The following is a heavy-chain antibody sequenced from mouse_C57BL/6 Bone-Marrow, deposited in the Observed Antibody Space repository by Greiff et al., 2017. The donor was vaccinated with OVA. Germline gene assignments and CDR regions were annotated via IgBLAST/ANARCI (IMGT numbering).Heavy chain of an antibody. CDR1: GYTFTSYG. CDR3: AVLLPHWYFDV. J-gene: IGHJ1*03. CDR2: IYPRSGNT. D-gene: IGHD1-1*02. Sequence: VQLVESGAELARPGASVKLSCKASGYTFTSYGISWVKQRTGQGLEWIGEIYPRSGNTYYNEKFKGKATLTADKSSSTAYMELRSLTSEDSAVYFCAVLLPHWYFDVWGTGTTVTVSS. V-gene: IGHV1-81*01.